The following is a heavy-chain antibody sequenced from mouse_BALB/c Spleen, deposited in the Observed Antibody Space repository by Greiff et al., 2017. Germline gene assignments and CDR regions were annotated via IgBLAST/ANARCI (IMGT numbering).Heavy chain of an antibody. V-gene: IGHV3-6*02. CDR2: ISYDGSN. CDR1: GYSITSGYY. CDR3: ASGGDYDYDGTY. J-gene: IGHJ3*01. Sequence: EVQLQESGPGLVKPSQSLSLTCSVTGYSITSGYYWNWIRQFPGNKLEWMGYISYDGSNNYNPSLKNRISITRDTSKNQFFLKLNSVTTEDTATYYCASGGDYDYDGTYWGQGTLVTVSA. D-gene: IGHD2-4*01.